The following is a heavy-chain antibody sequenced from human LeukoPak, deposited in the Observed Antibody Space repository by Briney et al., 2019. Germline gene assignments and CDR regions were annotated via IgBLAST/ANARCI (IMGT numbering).Heavy chain of an antibody. CDR3: ASYASGYNWLKA. CDR2: IHPGTGDT. Sequence: GASVKVSCKASGHTFTVYYIHWVRQAPGQGLEWMGWIHPGTGDTNYAQRFRGRVTVTRDTSITTAYMELSRLKSDDTAVYYCASYASGYNWLKAWGQGTLVTVSS. D-gene: IGHD3-10*01. J-gene: IGHJ5*02. V-gene: IGHV1-2*02. CDR1: GHTFTVYY.